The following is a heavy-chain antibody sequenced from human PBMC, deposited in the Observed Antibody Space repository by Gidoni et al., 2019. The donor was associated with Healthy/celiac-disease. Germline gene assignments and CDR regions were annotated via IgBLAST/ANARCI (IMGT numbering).Heavy chain of an antibody. CDR2: ISSSSSYI. D-gene: IGHD3-10*01. V-gene: IGHV3-21*01. J-gene: IGHJ4*02. CDR1: GFTFSSYS. CDR3: ARATSGSYLPDY. Sequence: EVQLVESGGGLVKPGGSLRLSCAASGFTFSSYSMNWVRQAPGKGLEWVSSISSSSSYIYYADSVKGRFTISRDNAKNSLYLQMNSLRAEDTAVYYCARATSGSYLPDYWGQGTLVTVSS.